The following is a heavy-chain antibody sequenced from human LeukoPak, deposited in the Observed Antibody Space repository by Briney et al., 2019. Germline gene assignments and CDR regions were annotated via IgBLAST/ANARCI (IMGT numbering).Heavy chain of an antibody. V-gene: IGHV1-8*01. Sequence: GASVKVSCKASGYSFTSYDINWVRQATGQGLEWMGWMNPNSGNTGYAQKFQGRVTMTRNTSISTAYMELSSLRSEDTAVYYCARSPQSCGGGNCYSDWGQGTLVTVSS. D-gene: IGHD2-15*01. J-gene: IGHJ4*02. CDR3: ARSPQSCGGGNCYSD. CDR2: MNPNSGNT. CDR1: GYSFTSYD.